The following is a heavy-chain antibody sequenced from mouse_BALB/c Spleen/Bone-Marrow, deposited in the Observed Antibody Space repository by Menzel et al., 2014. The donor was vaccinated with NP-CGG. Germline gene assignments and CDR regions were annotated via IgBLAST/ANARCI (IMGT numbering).Heavy chain of an antibody. CDR3: ARHNYDDTWFAY. D-gene: IGHD2-4*01. V-gene: IGHV5-12*02. CDR2: ISNGGGST. CDR1: GFTFSDYY. Sequence: EVMLVESGGGLVQPGGSLKLSCATSGFTFSDYYMYWVRQTPEKRLEWVAYISNGGGSTYYPDTVKGRFTVSRDNAKNSLYLQRSRLKSEDEAMYFCARHNYDDTWFAYWGQGTLVTVSA. J-gene: IGHJ3*01.